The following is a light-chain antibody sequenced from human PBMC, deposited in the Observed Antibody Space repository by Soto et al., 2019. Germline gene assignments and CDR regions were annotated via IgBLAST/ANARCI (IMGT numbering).Light chain of an antibody. CDR3: SSYTTSSTLDVL. J-gene: IGLJ2*01. CDR2: EVT. Sequence: QSALTQPRSVSGSPGQSVTISCTGTSSDVGGFSYVSWYQQHPGKAPKLMIYEVTNRPSGVSNRFSGAKSGNTASLTISGLQAEDEADYYCSSYTTSSTLDVLFGGGTKLTVL. V-gene: IGLV2-14*01. CDR1: SSDVGGFSY.